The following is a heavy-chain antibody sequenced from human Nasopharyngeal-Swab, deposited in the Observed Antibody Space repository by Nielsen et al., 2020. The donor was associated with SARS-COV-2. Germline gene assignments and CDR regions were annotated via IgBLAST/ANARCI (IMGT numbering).Heavy chain of an antibody. CDR3: ARAPSPDDSSGGGY. V-gene: IGHV3-33*01. D-gene: IGHD3-22*01. J-gene: IGHJ4*02. CDR2: IWYDGSNK. Sequence: GRSLRLSCVASGFTFSIYGMHWVRQAPGKWLEWLASIWYDGSNKYYAGSVKGRFTISRDNSKNTVYLQMNSLRGEDTAVYYCARAPSPDDSSGGGYWGQGTLVTVSS. CDR1: GFTFSIYG.